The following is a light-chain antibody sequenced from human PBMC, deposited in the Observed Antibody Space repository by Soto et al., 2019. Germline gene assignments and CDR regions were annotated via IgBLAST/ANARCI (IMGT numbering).Light chain of an antibody. CDR3: QSYDSSLTAVV. CDR2: GNN. CDR1: SSNIGAPYG. V-gene: IGLV1-40*01. Sequence: QAVVTQPPSVSGAPGRRVTISCTGSSSNIGAPYGVHWYQQLPGTAPKLLIYGNNNRPSGVPDRFSGSQSGTSASLAITGLPAEDEAYYYCQSYDSSLTAVVFGGGTKLTVL. J-gene: IGLJ2*01.